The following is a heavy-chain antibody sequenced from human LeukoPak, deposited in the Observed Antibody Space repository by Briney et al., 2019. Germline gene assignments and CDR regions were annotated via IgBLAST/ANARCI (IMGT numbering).Heavy chain of an antibody. CDR3: AQSGERTYYYDSSGYYYVY. Sequence: ASVKVSCKASGYTFTGYYLHWVRQAPGQGLEWMGWINPNSGGTNYAQKFQGRVTMTRDTSISTAYMELSRLRSDDTAVYYCAQSGERTYYYDSSGYYYVYWGQGTLVTVSS. V-gene: IGHV1-2*02. CDR2: INPNSGGT. CDR1: GYTFTGYY. J-gene: IGHJ4*02. D-gene: IGHD3-22*01.